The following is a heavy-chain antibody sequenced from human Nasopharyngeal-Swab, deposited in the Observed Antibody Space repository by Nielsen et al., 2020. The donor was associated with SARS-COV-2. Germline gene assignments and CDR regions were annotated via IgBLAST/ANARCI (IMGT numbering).Heavy chain of an antibody. V-gene: IGHV4-34*01. Sequence: SETLSLTCAVYGGSFSGYYWGWIRQPPGKGLEWIGEINHSGSTNYNPSLKSRVTISVDTSKNQFSLKLSSVTAADTAVYYCASSSWTRFDYWGQGTLVTVSS. J-gene: IGHJ4*02. CDR1: GGSFSGYY. CDR3: ASSSWTRFDY. D-gene: IGHD6-13*01. CDR2: INHSGST.